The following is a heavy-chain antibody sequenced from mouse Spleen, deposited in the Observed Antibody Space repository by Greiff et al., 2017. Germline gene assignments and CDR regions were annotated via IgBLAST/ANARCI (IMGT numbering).Heavy chain of an antibody. V-gene: IGHV1S22*01. Sequence: LQQPGSELVRPGASVKLSCKASGYTFTSYWMHWVKQRPGQGLEWIGNIYPGSGSTNYDEKFKSKATLTVDTSSSTAYMQLSSLTSEDSAVYYCTRSAYYGSTAWFAYWGQGTLVTVSA. CDR2: IYPGSGST. CDR1: GYTFTSYW. D-gene: IGHD1-1*01. J-gene: IGHJ3*01. CDR3: TRSAYYGSTAWFAY.